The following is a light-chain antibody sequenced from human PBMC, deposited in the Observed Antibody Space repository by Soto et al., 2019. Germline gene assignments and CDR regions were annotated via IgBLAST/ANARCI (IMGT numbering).Light chain of an antibody. V-gene: IGKV4-1*01. CDR1: QSGLYRSNSKNY. CDR2: CAS. CDR3: HQYYSTRPRM. Sequence: DLVMTQSPDSLAVSLGERATINCKSSQSGLYRSNSKNYLAWYQQKPGQPPKLLIYCASTRESGVPDRFSGSGSGTDFTLTIGTLQAEDVDVYYWHQYYSTRPRMFGQGTKVEIK. J-gene: IGKJ1*01.